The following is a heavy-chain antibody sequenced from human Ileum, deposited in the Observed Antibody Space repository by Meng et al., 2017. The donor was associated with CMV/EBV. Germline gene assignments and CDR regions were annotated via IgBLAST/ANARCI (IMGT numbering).Heavy chain of an antibody. CDR2: ISGSGNIV. Sequence: SGFLFSDYYLSWIRQAPGKGLEWVSYISGSGNIVDYADSVKGRFTISRDNAKNTLYLQMNSLRAEDTAVYFCARRGYANPNNWFDPWGQGTLVTVSS. CDR1: GFLFSDYY. CDR3: ARRGYANPNNWFDP. V-gene: IGHV3-11*01. D-gene: IGHD2-15*01. J-gene: IGHJ5*02.